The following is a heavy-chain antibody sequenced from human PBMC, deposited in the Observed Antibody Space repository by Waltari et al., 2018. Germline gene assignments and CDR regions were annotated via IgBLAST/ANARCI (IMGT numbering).Heavy chain of an antibody. D-gene: IGHD2-2*01. J-gene: IGHJ4*02. Sequence: QLQLQESGPGLVKPSETLSLTCTVSGGSISSSSYYRGWVRQPPGKGLEWIGSIYYSGSTYYNPSLKSRVTISVDTSKNQFSLRVSSVTAADTAVFYCARMVRGYCSSTSCHTDHWGQGTLVTVSS. V-gene: IGHV4-39*07. CDR2: IYYSGST. CDR1: GGSISSSSYY. CDR3: ARMVRGYCSSTSCHTDH.